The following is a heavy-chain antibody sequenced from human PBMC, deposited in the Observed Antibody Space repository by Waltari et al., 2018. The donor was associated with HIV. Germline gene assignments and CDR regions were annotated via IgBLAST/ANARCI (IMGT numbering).Heavy chain of an antibody. V-gene: IGHV3-21*01. CDR3: ASEDFWSGPHN. J-gene: IGHJ4*02. CDR2: ISSTSSFI. D-gene: IGHD3-3*01. CDR1: GFTFNTFS. Sequence: EVQLVESGGGLVKPGGSLRLSCVVLGFTFNTFSMKWVRQAPGKGLEWVSSISSTSSFIYYADSVKGRFTISRDNGKNSLYLQINNLRVEDTAVYYCASEDFWSGPHNWGQGTLVTVSS.